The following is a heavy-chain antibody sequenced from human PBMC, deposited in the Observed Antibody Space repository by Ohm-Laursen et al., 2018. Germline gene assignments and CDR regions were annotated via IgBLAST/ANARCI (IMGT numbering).Heavy chain of an antibody. CDR3: ARTAVAGDFFDY. J-gene: IGHJ4*02. D-gene: IGHD6-19*01. CDR2: INHRGTT. V-gene: IGHV4-34*01. Sequence: SETLSLTCTVYGESFSGSYCSWIRQPPGKGLEWIGEINHRGTTNYKSSLKSRVTISVDTSKNQFSLKLSSVTAADTAVYYCARTAVAGDFFDYWGQGTLVTVSS. CDR1: GESFSGSY.